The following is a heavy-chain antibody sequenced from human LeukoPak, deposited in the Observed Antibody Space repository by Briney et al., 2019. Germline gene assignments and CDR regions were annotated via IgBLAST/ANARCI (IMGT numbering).Heavy chain of an antibody. V-gene: IGHV3-48*04. Sequence: GRSLRLSCAASGFTFSSYAMHWVRQAPGKGLEWVSYISSSGSTIYYADSVKGRFTISRDNAKNSLYLQMNSLRAEDTAVYYCARDQDGYNFFDYWGQGTLVTVSS. J-gene: IGHJ4*02. CDR1: GFTFSSYA. D-gene: IGHD5-24*01. CDR3: ARDQDGYNFFDY. CDR2: ISSSGSTI.